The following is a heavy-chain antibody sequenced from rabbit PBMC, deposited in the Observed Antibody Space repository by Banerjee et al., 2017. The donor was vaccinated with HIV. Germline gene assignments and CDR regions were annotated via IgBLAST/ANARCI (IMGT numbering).Heavy chain of an antibody. CDR2: IDSSSIT. D-gene: IGHD4-1*01. V-gene: IGHV1S40*01. CDR3: ARDLAGVIGWNLNL. J-gene: IGHJ4*01. Sequence: QSLEESGGDLVKPGASLTLTCTTSGFSFSNSYYMCWVRQAPGKGLEWIGCIDSSSITWYASWVNGRFTISKTSSTTVTLQMTSLTAADTATYFCARDLAGVIGWNLNLWGPGTLVTVS. CDR1: GFSFSNSYY.